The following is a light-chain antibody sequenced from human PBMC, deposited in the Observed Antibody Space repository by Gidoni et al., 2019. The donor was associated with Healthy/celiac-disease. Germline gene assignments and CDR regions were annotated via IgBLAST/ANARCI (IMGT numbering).Light chain of an antibody. CDR3: QQSYSTPPT. CDR1: QSISSY. J-gene: IGKJ4*02. CDR2: AAS. Sequence: DIKMTQSPSSLSASVGDRVTITCRASQSISSYLNWYQQKPGKAPKLRIYAASSLQSGVPSRFSGSGAGTDFTLNISSLQPEDFATYYCQQSYSTPPTFGGGTKVEIK. V-gene: IGKV1-39*01.